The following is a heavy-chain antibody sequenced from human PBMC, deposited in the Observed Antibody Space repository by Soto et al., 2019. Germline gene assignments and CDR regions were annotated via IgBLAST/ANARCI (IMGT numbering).Heavy chain of an antibody. Sequence: SVDVSCRESAFTIPLYCSIWVQHANGQGLEWMGWISAYNGKTNYAQKLQGRVTMTTDTSTSTAYMELRSLRSDDTAVYYCARDDCSRTSCYHLFDYWGQGTLVNV. V-gene: IGHV1-18*04. J-gene: IGHJ4*02. CDR1: AFTIPLYC. CDR2: ISAYNGKT. D-gene: IGHD2-2*01. CDR3: ARDDCSRTSCYHLFDY.